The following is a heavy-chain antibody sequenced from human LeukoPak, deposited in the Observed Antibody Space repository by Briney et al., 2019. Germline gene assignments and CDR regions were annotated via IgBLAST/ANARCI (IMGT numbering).Heavy chain of an antibody. CDR1: GYTFTGYY. J-gene: IGHJ6*03. D-gene: IGHD1-26*01. CDR2: INPNSGGT. CDR3: ARDSGSYSFYYYYMDV. V-gene: IGHV1-2*02. Sequence: ASVKVSCKASGYTFTGYYMHWVRQAPGQGLEWMGWINPNSGGTNYAQKFQGRVTMTRDTSISTACMELSRLRSDDTAVYYCARDSGSYSFYYYYMDVWGKGTTVTISS.